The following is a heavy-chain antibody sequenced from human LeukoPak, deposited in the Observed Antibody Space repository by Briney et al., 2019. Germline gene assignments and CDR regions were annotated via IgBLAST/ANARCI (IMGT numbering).Heavy chain of an antibody. V-gene: IGHV1-3*04. CDR3: ARDRDWFDP. CDR1: GYTFINCV. CDR2: INTANGYA. J-gene: IGHJ5*02. Sequence: ASVKVSCKASGYTFINCVMHWVRQAPGQRLEWLGWINTANGYAKYSQKFQGRLSITRDTSATTVYMELSGLRSEDTAVYYCARDRDWFDPWGQATLVTVSS.